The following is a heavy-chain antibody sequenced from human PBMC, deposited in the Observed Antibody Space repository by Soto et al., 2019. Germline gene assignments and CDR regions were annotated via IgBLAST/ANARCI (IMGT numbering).Heavy chain of an antibody. J-gene: IGHJ6*02. CDR3: ARGEVGATNAHYYYYYGMDV. D-gene: IGHD1-26*01. CDR1: GGSISSYY. Sequence: QVQLQESGPGLVKPSETLSLTCTVSGGSISSYYWSWIRQPAGKGLEWIGRIYTSGSTNYNPSLKSRVTMSVDTSKNQFSLKLSSVTAADTAVYYCARGEVGATNAHYYYYYGMDVWGQGTTVTVSS. V-gene: IGHV4-4*07. CDR2: IYTSGST.